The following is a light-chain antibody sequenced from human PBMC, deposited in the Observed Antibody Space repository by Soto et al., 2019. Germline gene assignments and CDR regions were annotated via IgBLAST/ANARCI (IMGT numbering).Light chain of an antibody. Sequence: DVQMTQSPSSLSASVGDRVTIACRASQPIGNYLIWYQQKPGEAPKVLIFAASSLRSGVPSRFSGSGYGTEFTLTITNLHPEDSATYYCQQTHAVPLTFGQGTRLEIK. CDR3: QQTHAVPLT. CDR2: AAS. CDR1: QPIGNY. J-gene: IGKJ5*01. V-gene: IGKV1-39*01.